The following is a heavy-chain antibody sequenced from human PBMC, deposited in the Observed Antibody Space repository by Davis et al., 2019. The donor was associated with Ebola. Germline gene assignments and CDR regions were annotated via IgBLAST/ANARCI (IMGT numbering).Heavy chain of an antibody. CDR3: AREPYFRGGYYFDY. D-gene: IGHD2/OR15-2a*01. J-gene: IGHJ4*02. V-gene: IGHV3-30-3*01. CDR2: ISYDGSNK. Sequence: GGSLRLSCAASGFTFSSYAMSWVRQAPGKGLEWVAVISYDGSNKYYADSVKGRFTISRDNSKNTLYLQMNSLRAEDTAVYYCAREPYFRGGYYFDYWGQGTLVTVSS. CDR1: GFTFSSYA.